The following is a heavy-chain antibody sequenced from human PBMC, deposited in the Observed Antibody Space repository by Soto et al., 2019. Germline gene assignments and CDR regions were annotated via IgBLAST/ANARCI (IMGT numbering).Heavy chain of an antibody. V-gene: IGHV4-61*01. CDR1: GGSVSSGRYY. CDR3: ARSGSGSGWL. D-gene: IGHD6-19*01. CDR2: IYYSGST. Sequence: PSETLSLTCTVSGGSVSSGRYYWSWIRQPPGKGLEWIGYIYYSGSTKYNPSLKSRVTISVDTSKNQFSLKLSSMTAADTAVYCCARSGSGSGWLGGQGTLVTV. J-gene: IGHJ4*02.